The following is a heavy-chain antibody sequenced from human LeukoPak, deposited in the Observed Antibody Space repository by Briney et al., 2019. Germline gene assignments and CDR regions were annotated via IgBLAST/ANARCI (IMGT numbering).Heavy chain of an antibody. CDR1: GGTFCSYA. V-gene: IGHV1-69*04. Sequence: SVKVSCKASGGTFCSYAISWVRQAPGQGLEWMGRIIPILGIANYAQKFQGRVTITADKSTSTAYMELSSLRSEDTAVYYCARVGSYSSWYFDYWGQGTLVTVSS. J-gene: IGHJ4*02. D-gene: IGHD6-13*01. CDR2: IIPILGIA. CDR3: ARVGSYSSWYFDY.